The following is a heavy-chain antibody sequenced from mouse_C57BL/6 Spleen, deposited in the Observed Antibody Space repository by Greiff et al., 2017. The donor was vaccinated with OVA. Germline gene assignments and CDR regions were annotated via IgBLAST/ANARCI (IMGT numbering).Heavy chain of an antibody. CDR2: INPGSGGT. D-gene: IGHD1-1*01. V-gene: IGHV1-54*01. CDR3: ARSETTVVAHFDY. Sequence: VQLQQSGAELVRPGTSVKVSCKASGYAFTTYLIEWVKQRPGQGLAWIGVINPGSGGTNYNEKFKGKATLTADKSSSTAYMQLSSLTSEDSAVYFCARSETTVVAHFDYWGQGTTLTVSS. CDR1: GYAFTTYL. J-gene: IGHJ2*01.